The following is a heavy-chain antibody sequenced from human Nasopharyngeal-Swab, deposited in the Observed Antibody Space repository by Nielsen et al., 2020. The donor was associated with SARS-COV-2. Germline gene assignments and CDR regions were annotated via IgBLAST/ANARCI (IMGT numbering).Heavy chain of an antibody. Sequence: GESLKISCAASGFTFSTYWVHWVRQVPGVGLVWVSRINADGSTTDYADSVKGRFTISRDNAKNTLYLQMNSLRAEDTAVYYCARAGNYYFEHWGQGTLVTVSS. CDR3: ARAGNYYFEH. D-gene: IGHD1-7*01. J-gene: IGHJ4*02. V-gene: IGHV3-74*01. CDR1: GFTFSTYW. CDR2: INADGSTT.